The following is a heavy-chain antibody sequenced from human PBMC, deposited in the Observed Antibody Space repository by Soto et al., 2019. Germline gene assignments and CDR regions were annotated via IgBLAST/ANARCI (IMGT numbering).Heavy chain of an antibody. J-gene: IGHJ4*03. CDR3: ARDTGLAPTVWGY. D-gene: IGHD7-27*01. CDR2: VYHSGST. CDR1: GDSIRGGGHY. Sequence: QVQLQESGPGLVKPSQTLSLTCSVSGDSIRGGGHYWDWIRQFPGKGLGWIGYVYHSGSTHYNPSLTGRLTISIDTSKNQFSLRLISVTAADTALYYCARDTGLAPTVWGYWGHGTQVTVSS. V-gene: IGHV4-31*03.